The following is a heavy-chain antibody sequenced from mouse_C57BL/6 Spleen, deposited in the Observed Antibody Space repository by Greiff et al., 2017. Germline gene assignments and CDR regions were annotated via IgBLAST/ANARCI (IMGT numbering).Heavy chain of an antibody. CDR3: TREGVYGNYYFDY. CDR2: ISSGGDYI. CDR1: GFTFSSYA. J-gene: IGHJ2*01. Sequence: EVKLMESGEGLVKPGGSLKLSCAASGFTFSSYAMSWVRQTPEKRLEWVAYISSGGDYIYYADTVKGRFTISGDNARNTLYLQMSSLKSEDTAMYYCTREGVYGNYYFDYWGQGTTLTVSS. V-gene: IGHV5-9-1*02. D-gene: IGHD2-10*02.